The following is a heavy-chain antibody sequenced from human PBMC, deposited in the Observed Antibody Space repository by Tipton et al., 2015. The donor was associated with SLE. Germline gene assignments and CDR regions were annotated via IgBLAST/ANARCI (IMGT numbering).Heavy chain of an antibody. J-gene: IGHJ4*02. D-gene: IGHD6-19*01. Sequence: SLRLSCAASGFVFSSYGMHWVRQTPGKGLEWVAVIWYDGNEKYYADSVKGRFTSSRDDSKDTLFLQMDSLRAADTAVYYCARDADYSSGWYPSLFDWGQGTLVTVSS. CDR1: GFVFSSYG. V-gene: IGHV3-33*01. CDR2: IWYDGNEK. CDR3: ARDADYSSGWYPSLFD.